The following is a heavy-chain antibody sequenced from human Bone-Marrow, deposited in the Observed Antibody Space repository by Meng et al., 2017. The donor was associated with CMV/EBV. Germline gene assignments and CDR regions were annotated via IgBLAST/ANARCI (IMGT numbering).Heavy chain of an antibody. Sequence: SETLSLTCTVSGGSISSSSYYWGWIRQPPGKGLEWIGSIYYSGSTYYNPSLKSRVTISVDTSKNQFSLKLSSVTAADTAVYYCAARNYFDDWGHGTLVTVAS. J-gene: IGHJ4*01. CDR1: GGSISSSSYY. V-gene: IGHV4-39*01. CDR3: AARNYFDD. CDR2: IYYSGST.